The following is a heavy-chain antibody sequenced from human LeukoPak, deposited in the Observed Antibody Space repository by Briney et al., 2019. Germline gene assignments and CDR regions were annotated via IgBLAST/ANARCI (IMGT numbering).Heavy chain of an antibody. CDR2: IYHSGST. D-gene: IGHD1-26*01. CDR1: GYSISSGYY. Sequence: SETLSLTCAVSGYSISSGYYWGWIRQPPGKGLEWIGSIYHSGSTYYNPSLKSRVTMSVDTSKNQFSLKLSSVTAADTAVYYCARHSLGATIYFDYWGQGTLVTVSS. V-gene: IGHV4-38-2*01. J-gene: IGHJ4*02. CDR3: ARHSLGATIYFDY.